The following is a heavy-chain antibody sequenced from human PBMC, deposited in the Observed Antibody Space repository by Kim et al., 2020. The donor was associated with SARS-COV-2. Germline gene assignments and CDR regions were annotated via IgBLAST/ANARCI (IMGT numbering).Heavy chain of an antibody. CDR1: GFTFTRYW. V-gene: IGHV3-7*01. D-gene: IGHD6-13*01. Sequence: GGSLRLSCAASGFTFTRYWMDWVRQAPGKGLEWVANIKQDGSETYYVDSVKGRFTISRDNAKNSVSLQMNSLRAEDTAVYDCEREMIAAAGRPLGTDV. J-gene: IGHJ6*01. CDR3: EREMIAAAGRPLGTDV. CDR2: IKQDGSET.